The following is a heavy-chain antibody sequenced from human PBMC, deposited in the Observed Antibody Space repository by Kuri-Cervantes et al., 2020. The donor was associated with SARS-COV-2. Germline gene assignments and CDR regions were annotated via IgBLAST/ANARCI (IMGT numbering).Heavy chain of an antibody. Sequence: SVKVSCKASGGTFSSYAISWVRQAPGQGLEWMGGIIPIFGTANYAQKFQGRVTITADESTSTAYMELNRLRSDDTAVYYCARFPPHSTDDPWGQGTLVTVSS. CDR1: GGTFSSYA. CDR2: IIPIFGTA. CDR3: ARFPPHSTDDP. J-gene: IGHJ5*02. D-gene: IGHD2/OR15-2a*01. V-gene: IGHV1-69*13.